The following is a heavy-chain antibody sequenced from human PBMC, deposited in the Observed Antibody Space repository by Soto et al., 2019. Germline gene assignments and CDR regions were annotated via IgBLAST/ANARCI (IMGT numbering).Heavy chain of an antibody. Sequence: QITLKESGPTLVKPTQTLTLTCTVSGFSLITTGVAVGWIRQPPGKALEWLTLIYWDDDQRYSPSLKSRLTITTDTSKNHVVLTMTNMDPVDTATYYCAHRLASPYYYDSRGSSCDYWGQGTLVTVSS. CDR2: IYWDDDQ. D-gene: IGHD3-22*01. V-gene: IGHV2-5*02. CDR1: GFSLITTGVA. J-gene: IGHJ4*02. CDR3: AHRLASPYYYDSRGSSCDY.